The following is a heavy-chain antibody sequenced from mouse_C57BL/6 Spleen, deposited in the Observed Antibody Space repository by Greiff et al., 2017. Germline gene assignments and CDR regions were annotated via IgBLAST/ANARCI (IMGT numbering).Heavy chain of an antibody. CDR3: TSVAPYWYFDV. CDR2: IRLKSDNYAT. CDR1: GFTFSNYW. Sequence: EVKVEESGGGLVQPGGSLKLSCVASGFTFSNYWMNWVRQSPEKGLEWVAQIRLKSDNYATHYAESVKGRFTIARDDSKSSVYLQMNNLRAEDTGIYYCTSVAPYWYFDVWGTGTTVTVAS. V-gene: IGHV6-3*01. J-gene: IGHJ1*03. D-gene: IGHD1-3*01.